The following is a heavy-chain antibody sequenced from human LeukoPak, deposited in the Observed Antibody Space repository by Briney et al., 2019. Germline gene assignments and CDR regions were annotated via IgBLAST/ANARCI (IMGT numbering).Heavy chain of an antibody. D-gene: IGHD3-10*01. CDR2: INHSGST. V-gene: IGHV4-34*01. J-gene: IGHJ6*03. CDR1: GGSFSGYY. Sequence: SETLSLTCAVYGGSFSGYYWSWIRQPPGKGLERIGEINHSGSTNYNPSLKSRVTISVDTSKNQFSLKLSSVTAADTAVYYCARRSITMVRGVLHYYYYYYMDVWGKGTTVTIS. CDR3: ARRSITMVRGVLHYYYYYYMDV.